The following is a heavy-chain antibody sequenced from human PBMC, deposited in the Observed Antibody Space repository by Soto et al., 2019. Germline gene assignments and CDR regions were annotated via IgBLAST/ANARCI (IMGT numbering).Heavy chain of an antibody. D-gene: IGHD3-10*01. CDR3: ASSYGSGLHWFDP. V-gene: IGHV4-34*01. J-gene: IGHJ5*02. CDR2: INHSGDT. CDR1: GGSFSGYY. Sequence: PSETLSLTCAVYGGSFSGYYWNWIRQPPGKGLEWIGEINHSGDTNYNPSLKSRVTISVDTSKNQFSVKLSSVTAADTAVYYCASSYGSGLHWFDPWGRGTPVTVSS.